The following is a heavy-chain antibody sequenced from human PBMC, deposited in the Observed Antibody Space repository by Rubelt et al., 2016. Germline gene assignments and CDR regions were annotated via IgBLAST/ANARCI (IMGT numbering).Heavy chain of an antibody. CDR1: GGSFSGYY. V-gene: IGHV4-34*01. CDR3: ARESYDSSGYYAY. CDR2: IYHSGTTT. J-gene: IGHJ4*02. D-gene: IGHD3-22*01. Sequence: QVQLQQWGAGLLKPSETLSLTCAVYGGSFSGYYWSWIRQPPGKGLEWIGEIYHSGTTTNYNPSLKSRVTISLDASKNQFSLKLSSGTAADTAGYYCARESYDSSGYYAYWGQGTLVTVSS.